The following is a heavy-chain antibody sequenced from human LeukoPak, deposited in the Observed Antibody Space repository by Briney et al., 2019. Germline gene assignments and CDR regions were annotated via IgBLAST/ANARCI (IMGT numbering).Heavy chain of an antibody. J-gene: IGHJ4*02. CDR1: GGSFSGYY. V-gene: IGHV4-34*01. Sequence: SETLSLTCAVYGGSFSGYYWSWIRQPPGKGLEWIGEINHSGSTNYNPSLKSRVTISVDTSKNQFSLKLSSVTAADTAVYYCARGQVFDNWNYSNPYYFDYWGQGTLVTVSS. D-gene: IGHD1-7*01. CDR2: INHSGST. CDR3: ARGQVFDNWNYSNPYYFDY.